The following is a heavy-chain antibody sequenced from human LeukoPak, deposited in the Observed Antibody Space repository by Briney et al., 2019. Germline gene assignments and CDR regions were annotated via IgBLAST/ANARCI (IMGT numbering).Heavy chain of an antibody. V-gene: IGHV4-59*08. J-gene: IGHJ4*02. CDR2: ISYSGST. Sequence: KSSETLSLTCTVSGGSISSDYWSWIRQPPGKGLEWIGYISYSGSTNYNPSLKSRVTISVDTSKNQFSLKLSSVTAADTAVYYCARIYSGSYYVPDYWGQGTLVTVSS. D-gene: IGHD1-26*01. CDR1: GGSISSDY. CDR3: ARIYSGSYYVPDY.